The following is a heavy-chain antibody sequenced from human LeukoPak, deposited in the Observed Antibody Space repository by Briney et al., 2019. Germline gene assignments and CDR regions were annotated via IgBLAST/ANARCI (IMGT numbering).Heavy chain of an antibody. CDR1: GYTFTLYY. V-gene: IGHV1-46*03. D-gene: IGHD5-18*01. Sequence: ASVKVSCKTSGYTFTLYYVHWVRQAPGQGLEWMGIINPSGGSTSYAQNFQGRVTMTRDTSTSTVYMELSSLRSEDTAVYYCAKSLGDTAMVAGIDLWGRGTLVTVSS. CDR2: INPSGGST. J-gene: IGHJ2*01. CDR3: AKSLGDTAMVAGIDL.